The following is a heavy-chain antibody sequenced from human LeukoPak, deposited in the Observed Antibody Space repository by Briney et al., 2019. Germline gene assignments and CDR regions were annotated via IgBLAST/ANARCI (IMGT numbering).Heavy chain of an antibody. CDR3: ARDSHIVVGAFDI. J-gene: IGHJ3*02. V-gene: IGHV3-21*01. D-gene: IGHD2-2*01. CDR2: ISSSSSYI. CDR1: GFTFSSYS. Sequence: PGGSLRLSCAASGFTFSSYSMNWVRQAPGKGLEWVSSISSSSSYIYYADSVKGRFTISRDNSKNTLYLQMNSLRAEDTAVYNCARDSHIVVGAFDIWGQGTMVTVSS.